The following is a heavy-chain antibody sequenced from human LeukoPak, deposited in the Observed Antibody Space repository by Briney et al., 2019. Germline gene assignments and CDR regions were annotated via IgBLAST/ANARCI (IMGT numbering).Heavy chain of an antibody. CDR1: GYIFTSYW. J-gene: IGHJ2*01. Sequence: GESLKISCKGSGYIFTSYWIGWVRQLPGKGLEWMGIIYPGDSDTRYRPSFQGQVTISADKSISTAYLQWSSLKASDTAMYYCARQGVDYGDYIDYWYFDLWGRGTLVTVSS. CDR2: IYPGDSDT. CDR3: ARQGVDYGDYIDYWYFDL. D-gene: IGHD4-17*01. V-gene: IGHV5-51*01.